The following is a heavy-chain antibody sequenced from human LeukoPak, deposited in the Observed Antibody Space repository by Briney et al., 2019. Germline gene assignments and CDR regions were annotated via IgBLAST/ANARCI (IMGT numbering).Heavy chain of an antibody. V-gene: IGHV1-18*01. D-gene: IGHD5-24*01. CDR1: GYTFTSYD. Sequence: GASVKVSCKASGYTFTSYDISWVRQAPGQGLEWMGWISAYNGNTNYAQKLQGRVTMTTDTSTSTAYMELRSLRSDDTAVYYCARDEDGYNIPVVGYYYYGMDVWGQGTTVTVSS. J-gene: IGHJ6*02. CDR3: ARDEDGYNIPVVGYYYYGMDV. CDR2: ISAYNGNT.